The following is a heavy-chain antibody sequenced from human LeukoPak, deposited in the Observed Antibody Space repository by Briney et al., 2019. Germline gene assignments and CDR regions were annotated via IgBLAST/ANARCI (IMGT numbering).Heavy chain of an antibody. V-gene: IGHV4-59*11. CDR3: ARDRSYGSGFDS. D-gene: IGHD3-10*01. Sequence: SETLSLTCTVSGGSISSHYWSWIRQPPGKGLEWIGYIYYSGNPNYNPSLKSRVTISVDTSKNQFSLKLTSVTAADTAVYYCARDRSYGSGFDSWGQGTLVTVSS. CDR2: IYYSGNP. J-gene: IGHJ4*02. CDR1: GGSISSHY.